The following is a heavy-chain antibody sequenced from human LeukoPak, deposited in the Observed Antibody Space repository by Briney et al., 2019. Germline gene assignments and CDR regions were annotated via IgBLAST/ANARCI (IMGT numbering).Heavy chain of an antibody. Sequence: PSETLSLTCTVSGGSISSGNYYWSWIRQPAGKGLEWIGRIYTSGGTSGSTYYNPSLKSRVTISVDTSKNQFSLKLSSVTAADTAVYYCAWGDSSGYPFDPWGQGTLVTVSS. J-gene: IGHJ5*02. CDR3: AWGDSSGYPFDP. CDR2: IYTSGGTSGST. V-gene: IGHV4-61*02. D-gene: IGHD3-22*01. CDR1: GGSISSGNYY.